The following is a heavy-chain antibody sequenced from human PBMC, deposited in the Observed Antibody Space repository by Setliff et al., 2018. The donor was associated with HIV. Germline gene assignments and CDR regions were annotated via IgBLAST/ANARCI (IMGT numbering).Heavy chain of an antibody. CDR1: DGAISSWY. J-gene: IGHJ3*02. CDR2: IFSGGST. CDR3: ARRYGTAFDI. Sequence: SETLSLTCTVSDGAISSWYWNWIRQPPGKGLEWIGNIFSGGSTQYNPSLESRVTISVDTSKSQFSLKLTSLTAADTAVYYCARRYGTAFDIWGQGTMVTVSS. V-gene: IGHV4-4*09. D-gene: IGHD2-8*01.